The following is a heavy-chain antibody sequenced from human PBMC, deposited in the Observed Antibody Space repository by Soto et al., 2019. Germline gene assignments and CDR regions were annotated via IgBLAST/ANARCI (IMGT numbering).Heavy chain of an antibody. CDR2: ISAYNGNT. Sequence: ASVKVSCKASGYTLTSYGISWVRQAPGQGLEWMGWISAYNGNTNYAQKLQGRVTMTTDTSTSTAYMELRSLRSDDTAVYYCARDLVLAIVPAAIHNWFDPWGQGTLVTVSS. CDR3: ARDLVLAIVPAAIHNWFDP. V-gene: IGHV1-18*01. J-gene: IGHJ5*02. CDR1: GYTLTSYG. D-gene: IGHD2-2*02.